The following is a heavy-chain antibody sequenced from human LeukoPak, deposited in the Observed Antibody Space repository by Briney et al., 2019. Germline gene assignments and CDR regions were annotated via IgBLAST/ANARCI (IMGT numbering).Heavy chain of an antibody. CDR2: IKSKADGGTT. D-gene: IGHD5-18*01. CDR1: GFTFSNAW. J-gene: IGHJ4*02. V-gene: IGHV3-15*01. CDR3: MVQLWRSSYYFDY. Sequence: GGSLRLSCAASGFTFSNAWMSWVRQAPGKGLEWVGRIKSKADGGTTDYAAPMKGRFTISRDDSKMLYLQMNSLKTEDTAVYYCMVQLWRSSYYFDYWGQGTLVTVPS.